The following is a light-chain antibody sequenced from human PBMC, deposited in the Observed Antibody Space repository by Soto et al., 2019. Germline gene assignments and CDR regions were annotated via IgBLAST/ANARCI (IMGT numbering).Light chain of an antibody. CDR3: SSYTTGSSRI. CDR2: EVT. J-gene: IGLJ2*01. Sequence: QSVLTQPASVSGSPGQSITISCTGTSSDVGAYNYVSWYQQHPGKAPTLLIYEVTNRPFGVSNRFSGSKSGNTASLTIAGLQTEDEADYYCSSYTTGSSRIFGGGTKVTVL. V-gene: IGLV2-14*01. CDR1: SSDVGAYNY.